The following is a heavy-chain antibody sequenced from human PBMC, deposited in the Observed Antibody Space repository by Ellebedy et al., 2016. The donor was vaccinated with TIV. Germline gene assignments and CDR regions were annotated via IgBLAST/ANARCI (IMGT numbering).Heavy chain of an antibody. CDR2: TYYRSKWYN. Sequence: SQTLSLTCAISGDSVSSNSAAWNWIRQSPSRGLEWLGRTYYRSKWYNDYAVSVKSRITLNPDTSKNQVSLQLNSVTPEDTAVYYCARDRSSAPKKGFDYWGQGTLVTVSS. D-gene: IGHD6-19*01. J-gene: IGHJ4*02. CDR1: GDSVSSNSAA. V-gene: IGHV6-1*01. CDR3: ARDRSSAPKKGFDY.